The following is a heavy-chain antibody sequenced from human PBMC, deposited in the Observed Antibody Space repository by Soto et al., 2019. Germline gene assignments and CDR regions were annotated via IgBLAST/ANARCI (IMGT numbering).Heavy chain of an antibody. CDR2: IIPIFGTA. J-gene: IGHJ3*01. Sequence: SVKVSCTSSGGTFSDYAIRLVRQAPGQGLEWMGGIIPIFGTANYAQKFQGRVTITADESTSTAYMELSSLRSEDTAVYYCAVESRSSWTDAFDFWGQGTMVTVSS. CDR3: AVESRSSWTDAFDF. V-gene: IGHV1-69*13. D-gene: IGHD6-13*01. CDR1: GGTFSDYA.